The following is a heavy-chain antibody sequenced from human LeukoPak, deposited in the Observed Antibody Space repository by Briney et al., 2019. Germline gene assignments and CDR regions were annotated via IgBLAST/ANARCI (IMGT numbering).Heavy chain of an antibody. J-gene: IGHJ4*02. CDR3: ARGRGDSSGYYYFDY. CDR2: INHSGST. D-gene: IGHD3-22*01. CDR1: GGSFSGYY. Sequence: SETLSLTCAVYGGSFSGYYWSWIRQPPGKGLEWIGEINHSGSTNYNPSLKSRVTISVDTSKNQFSLKLSSVTAADTAVYYCARGRGDSSGYYYFDYWGQGTLVTVSS. V-gene: IGHV4-34*01.